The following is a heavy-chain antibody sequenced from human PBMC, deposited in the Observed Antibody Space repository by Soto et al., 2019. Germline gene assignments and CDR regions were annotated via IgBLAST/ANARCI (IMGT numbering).Heavy chain of an antibody. Sequence: QVQLVESGGSVVQPGRSLRLSCAVSGFTFSTYGMHWVRQAPGKGLEWVAVIWGDGSNKYHAYSVKGRFTISRDNTKNILYLEMNSLRAEDTAVYYCVRVFDTYYVDSWGQGTLVTVSS. CDR3: VRVFDTYYVDS. V-gene: IGHV3-33*01. J-gene: IGHJ4*02. CDR1: GFTFSTYG. CDR2: IWGDGSNK. D-gene: IGHD3-9*01.